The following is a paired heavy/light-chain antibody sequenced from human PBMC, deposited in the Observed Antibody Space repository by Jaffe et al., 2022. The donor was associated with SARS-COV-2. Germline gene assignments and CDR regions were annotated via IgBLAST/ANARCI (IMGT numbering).Heavy chain of an antibody. CDR2: INHSGST. J-gene: IGHJ3*02. V-gene: IGHV4-34*01. CDR3: ARSRILFSGDYDFWSGFRYDAFDI. CDR1: GGSFSGYY. D-gene: IGHD3-3*01. Sequence: QVQLQQWGAGLLKPSETLSLTCAVYGGSFSGYYWSWIRQPPGKGLEWIGEINHSGSTNYNPSLKSRVTISVDTSKNQFSLKLSSVTAADTAVYYCARSRILFSGDYDFWSGFRYDAFDIWGQGTMVTVSS.
Light chain of an antibody. CDR2: AAS. Sequence: DIQMTQSPSSLSASVGDRVTITCRASQSISSYLNWYQQKPGKAPKLLIYAASSLQSGVPSRFSGSGSGTDFTLTISSLQPEDFATYYCQQSYSTPRTRTFGQGTKVEIK. V-gene: IGKV1-39*01. J-gene: IGKJ1*01. CDR3: QQSYSTPRTRT. CDR1: QSISSY.